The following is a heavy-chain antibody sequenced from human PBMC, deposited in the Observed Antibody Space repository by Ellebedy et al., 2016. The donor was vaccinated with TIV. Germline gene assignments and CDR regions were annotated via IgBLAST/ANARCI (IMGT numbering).Heavy chain of an antibody. CDR3: TRSLIRGSGSYFDN. Sequence: SVKVSXKASGGTFSSYAISWVRQAPGQGLEWMGGIIPIFGTANYAQKFQGRVTITADESTSTAYMELSSLRSEDTAVYYCTRSLIRGSGSYFDNWGQGTLVTVSS. V-gene: IGHV1-69*13. CDR1: GGTFSSYA. CDR2: IIPIFGTA. J-gene: IGHJ4*02. D-gene: IGHD3-10*01.